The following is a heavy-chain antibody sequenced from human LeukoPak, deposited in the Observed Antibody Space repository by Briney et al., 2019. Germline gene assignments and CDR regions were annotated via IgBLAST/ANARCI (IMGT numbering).Heavy chain of an antibody. CDR2: IWYDGSNK. J-gene: IGHJ6*02. D-gene: IGHD3-3*01. CDR1: GFTFSSYG. V-gene: IGHV3-33*01. Sequence: PGRSLRLSCAASGFTFSSYGMHWVRQAPGKGLEWVAVIWYDGSNKYYADSVKGRFTISRDNSKNTLYLQMNSLRAEDTAVYYCARDTINYDFWSGYYLYYYYYGMDVWGQGTTVTVSS. CDR3: ARDTINYDFWSGYYLYYYYYGMDV.